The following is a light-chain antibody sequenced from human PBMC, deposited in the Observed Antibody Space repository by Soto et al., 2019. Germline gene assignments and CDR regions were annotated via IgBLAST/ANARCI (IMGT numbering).Light chain of an antibody. CDR3: QSYDNSLRGYV. CDR2: GNS. V-gene: IGLV1-40*01. CDR1: SSNIGADYD. J-gene: IGLJ1*01. Sequence: QSVLTQPPSVSGAPGQRVTISCTGSSSNIGADYDVHWYQQLPGTAPKLLMYGNSNRPSGVPDRFSGSKSGPSASLAITGLQAEDEADYYCQSYDNSLRGYVFGAGTKLTVL.